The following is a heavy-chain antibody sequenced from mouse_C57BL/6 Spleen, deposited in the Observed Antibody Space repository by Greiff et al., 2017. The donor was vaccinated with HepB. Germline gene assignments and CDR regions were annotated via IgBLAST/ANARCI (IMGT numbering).Heavy chain of an antibody. D-gene: IGHD1-1*01. CDR2: ISDGGSYT. V-gene: IGHV5-4*01. J-gene: IGHJ4*01. CDR1: GFTFSSYA. Sequence: EVQLVESGGGLVKPGGSLKLSCAASGFTFSSYAMSWVRQTPEKRLEWVATISDGGSYTYYPDNVKGRFTISRDNAKNNLYLQMSHLKSEDTAMYYCARDGYYGSSSYAMDYWGQGTSVTVSS. CDR3: ARDGYYGSSSYAMDY.